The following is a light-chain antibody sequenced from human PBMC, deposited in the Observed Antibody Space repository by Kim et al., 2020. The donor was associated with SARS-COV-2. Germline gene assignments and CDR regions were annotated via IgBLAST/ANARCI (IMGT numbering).Light chain of an antibody. CDR1: QYIGDY. CDR2: DVF. CDR3: QQRNNWPPT. V-gene: IGKV3-11*01. Sequence: LSPGERATLSCRASQYIGDYLAWYQQKPGHPPRLLIYDVFNRATDIPARFSASGSGTDFTLTISSLEPEDFAVYYCQQRNNWPPTFGQGTRLEIK. J-gene: IGKJ5*01.